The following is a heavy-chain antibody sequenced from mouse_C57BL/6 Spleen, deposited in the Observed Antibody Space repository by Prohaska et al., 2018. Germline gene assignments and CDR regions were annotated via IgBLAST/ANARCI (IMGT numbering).Heavy chain of an antibody. Sequence: EVQLQQSGAELVRQGASVKLSCTASGFNITDYYMHWVKQRPEQGLEWIGRIDPEDGDTEYAPKFQGKATMTADTSSNTAYLQLSSLTSEDTGVYYCTTSYYGSTWFAYWCQGTLVTVSA. J-gene: IGHJ3*01. V-gene: IGHV14-1*01. CDR2: IDPEDGDT. CDR1: GFNITDYY. CDR3: TTSYYGSTWFAY. D-gene: IGHD1-1*01.